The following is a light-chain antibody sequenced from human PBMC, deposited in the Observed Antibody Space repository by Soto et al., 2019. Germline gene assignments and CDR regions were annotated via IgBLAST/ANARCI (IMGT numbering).Light chain of an antibody. CDR3: QQYGSSPPT. Sequence: EIVLTQSPGTLSLSPGERATLSCRASQSVSSNYLAWYQQKPGQAPRLLIYGAFKRATGIPDRFSGSGSGTDFTLTISRLEPEDFAVYYCQQYGSSPPTFGQGTKVDIK. V-gene: IGKV3-20*01. CDR1: QSVSSNY. J-gene: IGKJ1*01. CDR2: GAF.